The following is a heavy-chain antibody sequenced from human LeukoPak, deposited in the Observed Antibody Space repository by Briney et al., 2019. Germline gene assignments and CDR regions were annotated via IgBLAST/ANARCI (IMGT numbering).Heavy chain of an antibody. D-gene: IGHD6-19*01. CDR3: ARGIAVAGNFDY. CDR1: GFSLSTSGMR. V-gene: IGHV2-70*04. J-gene: IGHJ4*02. CDR2: IDWDDDK. Sequence: SGPTLVNPTQTLTLTCTFSGFSLSTSGMRASWIRQPPGKALGWLARIDWDDDKFYSTSLKTRLTISKDTSKNQVVLTMTNMDPVDTATYYRARGIAVAGNFDYWGQGTLVTVSS.